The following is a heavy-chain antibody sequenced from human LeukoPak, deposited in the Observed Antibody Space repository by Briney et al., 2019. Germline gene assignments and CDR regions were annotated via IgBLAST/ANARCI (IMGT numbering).Heavy chain of an antibody. CDR3: AREMGTADAFDI. CDR1: GYTFPSYG. D-gene: IGHD1-1*01. CDR2: ISAYNGNT. J-gene: IGHJ3*02. V-gene: IGHV1-18*04. Sequence: ASVKVSCKASGYTFPSYGISWVRQAPGQGLGWMGWISAYNGNTNYAQKLQGRVTMTTDTSTSTAYMELRSLRSDDTAVYYCAREMGTADAFDIWGQGTMVTVSS.